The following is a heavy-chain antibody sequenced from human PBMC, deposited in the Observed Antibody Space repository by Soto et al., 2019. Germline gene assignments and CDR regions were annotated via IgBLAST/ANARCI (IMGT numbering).Heavy chain of an antibody. CDR3: ARGNHRCLQLGYFDI. CDR2: IIPILGTA. Sequence: QVQLVQSGAEVKKPGSSVTVSCKASGGTFSSYTISWVRQAPGQGLEWMGGIIPILGTANYAQKFEGRVRTTADESTSTAYMELRSLTSADTGLYYCARGNHRCLQLGYFDIWGRGTLVTVSS. CDR1: GGTFSSYT. V-gene: IGHV1-69*16. J-gene: IGHJ2*01. D-gene: IGHD1-1*01.